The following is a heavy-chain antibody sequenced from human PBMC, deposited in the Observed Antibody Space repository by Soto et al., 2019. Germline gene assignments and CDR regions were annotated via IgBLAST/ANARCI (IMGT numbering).Heavy chain of an antibody. J-gene: IGHJ6*02. V-gene: IGHV1-3*01. CDR1: GYSFTKYG. CDR2: INPGNGDT. D-gene: IGHD2-2*01. CDR3: ARTDCSSTSCYNYYYYGMDV. Sequence: QVQLVQSGTEAKNPGASVKVSCKPSGYSFTKYGLHWVSQAPEQRLEWMGWINPGNGDTKYSQKFQGRVTITRDTSATTAYMELSSLRSEDSAVFYCARTDCSSTSCYNYYYYGMDVWGQGTTVTVSS.